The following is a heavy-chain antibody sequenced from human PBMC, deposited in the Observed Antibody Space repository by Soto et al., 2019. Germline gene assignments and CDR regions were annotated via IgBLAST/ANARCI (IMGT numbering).Heavy chain of an antibody. Sequence: PSETLSLTCTVSGGSLSRYYWSWIRQSPGKGLEWVAYLYYIGSTSYNPSLKSRVSISVDTSKNQFSLKLSSVTAADTAVYYCARSRYFSGYSYVGWFDPWGQGTLVTVSS. J-gene: IGHJ5*02. D-gene: IGHD5-18*01. CDR1: GGSLSRYY. CDR3: ARSRYFSGYSYVGWFDP. CDR2: LYYIGST. V-gene: IGHV4-59*01.